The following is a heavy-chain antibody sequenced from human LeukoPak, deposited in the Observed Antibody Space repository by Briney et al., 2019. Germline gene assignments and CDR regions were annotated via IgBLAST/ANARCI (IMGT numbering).Heavy chain of an antibody. Sequence: PSETLSLTCTVSGGSISSHYWSWVRQAPGKGLEWIGYIFYSGSTNYSPSLKSRVTISIATSKNQFSLRLNSVTAADTAVCFCARTGDYSRSTGGWFDPWGQGTLVTVSS. CDR2: IFYSGST. CDR3: ARTGDYSRSTGGWFDP. J-gene: IGHJ5*02. D-gene: IGHD4-11*01. CDR1: GGSISSHY. V-gene: IGHV4-59*11.